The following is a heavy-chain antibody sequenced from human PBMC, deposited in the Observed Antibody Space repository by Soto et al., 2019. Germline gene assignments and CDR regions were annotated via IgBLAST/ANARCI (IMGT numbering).Heavy chain of an antibody. V-gene: IGHV1-46*01. J-gene: IGHJ5*02. D-gene: IGHD3-22*01. CDR1: GYTFTSYY. CDR2: INPSGGST. Sequence: ASVKVSCKASGYTFTSYYMHWVRQAPGQGLEWMGIINPSGGSTSYAQKFQGRVTMTRDTSTSTVYMELSSLRFEDTAVYYCAREGPGVSDSSGYYLGYNWFDPWGQGTLVTVSS. CDR3: AREGPGVSDSSGYYLGYNWFDP.